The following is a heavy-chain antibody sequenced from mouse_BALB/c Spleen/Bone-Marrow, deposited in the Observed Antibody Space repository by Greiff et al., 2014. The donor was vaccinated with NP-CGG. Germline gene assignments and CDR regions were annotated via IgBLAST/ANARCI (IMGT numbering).Heavy chain of an antibody. Sequence: EVKVVESGGDLVKPGGSLKLSCAASGFSFSGYGMSWVRPTPDKRLEWVATIGVGGTYTYYPDSVKGRFTISRDNAKNTLYLRMSSLKSEDTAMYYCARPFTTVVATVFAYWGQGSLVTVSA. J-gene: IGHJ3*01. D-gene: IGHD1-1*01. V-gene: IGHV5-6*01. CDR3: ARPFTTVVATVFAY. CDR1: GFSFSGYG. CDR2: IGVGGTYT.